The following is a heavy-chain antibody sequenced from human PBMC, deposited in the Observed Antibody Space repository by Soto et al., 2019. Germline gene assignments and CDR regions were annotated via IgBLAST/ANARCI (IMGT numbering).Heavy chain of an antibody. D-gene: IGHD3-3*01. Sequence: QVQLVESGGGVVQPGRSLRLSCAASGFTFSSYGMHWVRQAPGKGLEWVAVIWYDGSNKYYADSVKGRFTISRDNSKNTLYLQMNSLRAEDTAVYYSARDSRITIYGVAYYWFDPWGEGTLVAVSS. CDR2: IWYDGSNK. CDR3: ARDSRITIYGVAYYWFDP. J-gene: IGHJ5*02. V-gene: IGHV3-33*01. CDR1: GFTFSSYG.